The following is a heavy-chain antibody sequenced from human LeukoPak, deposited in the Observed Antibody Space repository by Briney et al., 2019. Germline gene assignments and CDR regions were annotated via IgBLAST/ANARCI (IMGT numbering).Heavy chain of an antibody. CDR2: INQDESDK. J-gene: IGHJ4*02. Sequence: GGSLRLSCAASGFTFTSNWMSWVRQAPGKGLEWVANINQDESDKYYVDSVKGRFTISRDNAKNSLYLQMNSLRVEDTAVYYCMTTVGDYWGQGTLVTVSS. V-gene: IGHV3-7*01. CDR3: MTTVGDY. D-gene: IGHD3-10*01. CDR1: GFTFTSNW.